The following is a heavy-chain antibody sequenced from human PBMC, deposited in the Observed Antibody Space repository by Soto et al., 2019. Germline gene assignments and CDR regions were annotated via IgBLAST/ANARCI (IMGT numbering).Heavy chain of an antibody. CDR2: INPNSGGT. Sequence: ASVKVSCKASGYTFTGYYMHWVRQAPGQGLEWMGWINPNSGGTNYAQKFQGWVTMTRDTYISTAYMELSRLRSDDSAMYYCARDPGGLGTIGYAFDIWGQGTMVTVSS. V-gene: IGHV1-2*04. D-gene: IGHD7-27*01. CDR3: ARDPGGLGTIGYAFDI. CDR1: GYTFTGYY. J-gene: IGHJ3*02.